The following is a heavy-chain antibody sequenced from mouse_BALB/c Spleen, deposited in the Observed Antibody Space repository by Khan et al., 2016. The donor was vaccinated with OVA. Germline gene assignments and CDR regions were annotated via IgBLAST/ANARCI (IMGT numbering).Heavy chain of an antibody. CDR1: GYTFTSFW. V-gene: IGHV1S127*01. CDR2: IDPSKSET. J-gene: IGHJ3*01. CDR3: ARGGYCSPFAY. D-gene: IGHD1-1*01. Sequence: VQLQESGPELVRPGASVKMSCKASGYTFTSFWIHWVKQRPGQGLEWIGMIDPSKSETRLNQKFKDKATLNVDKSSNTASMQLSRLTSEDSAVDYCARGGYCSPFAYWGQGTLVTVSA.